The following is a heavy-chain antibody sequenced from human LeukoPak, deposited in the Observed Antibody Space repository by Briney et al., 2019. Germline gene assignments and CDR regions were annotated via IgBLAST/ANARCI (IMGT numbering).Heavy chain of an antibody. CDR2: INTNTGNP. V-gene: IGHV7-4-1*02. CDR3: ARESKSGRFYSGYDLGVDY. CDR1: GYTFTSYA. Sequence: ASVKVSCKASGYTFTSYAMNWVRQAPGQGLEWMGWINTNTGNPTYAQGFTGRFVFSLDTSVSTAYLQISSLKAEDTAVYYCARESKSGRFYSGYDLGVDYWGQGTLVTVSS. D-gene: IGHD5-12*01. J-gene: IGHJ4*02.